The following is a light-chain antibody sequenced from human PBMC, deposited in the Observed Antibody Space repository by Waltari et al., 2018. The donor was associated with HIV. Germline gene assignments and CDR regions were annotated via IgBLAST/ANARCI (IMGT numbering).Light chain of an antibody. CDR3: SSYRSSSTLEV. V-gene: IGLV2-14*01. Sequence: QSALTQPASVSGSPGQSITISCTGTSSDVGGYNYVSWYQQHPGKAPKLMIYEVSNRPSGVSNRFSGSKSGNMASLTISGLQAEDEADYYCSSYRSSSTLEVFGTGTKVTVL. J-gene: IGLJ1*01. CDR1: SSDVGGYNY. CDR2: EVS.